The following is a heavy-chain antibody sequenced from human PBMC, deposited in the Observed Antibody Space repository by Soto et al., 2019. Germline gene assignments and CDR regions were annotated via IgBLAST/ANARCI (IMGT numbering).Heavy chain of an antibody. CDR3: ARDPTLGRYDSSGYYGFPYYYGMDV. Sequence: RPSAKVSCKASGYTFTNYGISWVRQASGQGLEWMGRINPIFGTANYAQKSQGRVTITADESTSTAYMELSSLRSEDTAVYYCARDPTLGRYDSSGYYGFPYYYGMDVWGQGTTVTVSS. D-gene: IGHD3-22*01. J-gene: IGHJ6*02. V-gene: IGHV1-69*13. CDR2: INPIFGTA. CDR1: GYTFTNYG.